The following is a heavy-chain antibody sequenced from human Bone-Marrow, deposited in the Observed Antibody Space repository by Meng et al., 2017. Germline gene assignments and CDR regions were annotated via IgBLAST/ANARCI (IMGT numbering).Heavy chain of an antibody. D-gene: IGHD5-12*01. V-gene: IGHV4-31*03. J-gene: IGHJ4*02. CDR1: GASIRSDGYY. CDR2: IYHSGGT. CDR3: ARDRGGYATFDN. Sequence: QVQLQESGPGLVEPSQTLSLTCTVSGASIRSDGYYWHWIRQLPGKGLEWIAYIYHSGGTYSNPSLRSRTTLSVDTSNNQFSLKLSSVTAADTAVYYCARDRGGYATFDNWGQGTLVTVSS.